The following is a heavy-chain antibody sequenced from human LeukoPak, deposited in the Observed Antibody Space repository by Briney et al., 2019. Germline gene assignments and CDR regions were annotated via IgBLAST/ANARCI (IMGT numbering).Heavy chain of an antibody. CDR3: ATRPSTGYSSGWYLIF. CDR2: ISGSGGST. Sequence: GGSLRLSCAASGFTFSSYAMSWVRQAPGKGLEWVSAISGSGGSTYYADSVKGRFTISRDNSKNTLYLQMNSLRAEDTAVYYCATRPSTGYSSGWYLIFWGQGTLVTVSS. J-gene: IGHJ4*02. CDR1: GFTFSSYA. V-gene: IGHV3-23*01. D-gene: IGHD6-19*01.